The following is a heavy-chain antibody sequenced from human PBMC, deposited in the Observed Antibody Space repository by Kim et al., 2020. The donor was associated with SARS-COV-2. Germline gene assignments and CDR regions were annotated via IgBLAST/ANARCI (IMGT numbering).Heavy chain of an antibody. CDR2: ISSSSSYI. V-gene: IGHV3-21*01. J-gene: IGHJ4*02. Sequence: GGSLRLSCAASGFTFSSYSMNWVRQAPGKGLEWVSSISSSSSYIYYADSVKGRFTISRDNAKNSLYLQMNSLRAEDTAVYYCARDFSRGSSPLGGWGQGTLVTVSS. CDR1: GFTFSSYS. CDR3: ARDFSRGSSPLGG. D-gene: IGHD3-16*01.